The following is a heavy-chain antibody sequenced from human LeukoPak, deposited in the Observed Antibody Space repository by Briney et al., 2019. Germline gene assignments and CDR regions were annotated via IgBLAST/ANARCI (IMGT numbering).Heavy chain of an antibody. V-gene: IGHV3-23*01. CDR2: ISGSGGST. CDR1: GFTFSSYA. J-gene: IGHJ4*02. Sequence: GGSLRLSCAASGFTFSSYAMSWVRQAPGKGLEWVSAISGSGGSTYYADSVKGRFTISRDNSKNTLYLQMNSLRAEDTAVYYCAKGYCSGGSCYICDYWGQGTLVTVSS. D-gene: IGHD2-15*01. CDR3: AKGYCSGGSCYICDY.